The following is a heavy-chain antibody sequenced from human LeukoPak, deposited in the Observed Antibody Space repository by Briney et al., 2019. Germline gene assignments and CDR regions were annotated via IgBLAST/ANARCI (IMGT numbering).Heavy chain of an antibody. CDR1: GYTFTSYG. CDR3: ARSAYDPGYCTNGVCPSNYFDY. CDR2: ISAYNGNT. V-gene: IGHV1-18*01. J-gene: IGHJ4*02. Sequence: GASVKVSCKASGYTFTSYGISWVRQAPGQGLEWMRWISAYNGNTNYAQKLQGRVTMTTDTSTSTAYMELRSLRSDDTAVYYCARSAYDPGYCTNGVCPSNYFDYWGQGTLVTVSS. D-gene: IGHD2-8*01.